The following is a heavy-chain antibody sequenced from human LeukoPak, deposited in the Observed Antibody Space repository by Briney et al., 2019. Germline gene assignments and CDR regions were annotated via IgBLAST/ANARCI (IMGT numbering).Heavy chain of an antibody. V-gene: IGHV1-2*02. CDR3: ARDSNQDYGGNSADH. CDR2: INPNSGGT. J-gene: IGHJ4*02. Sequence: ASVKVSCKTSGYSFTGYHIHWVRQAPGRGLEWMGWINPNSGGTNFAQKFPARATLTRDTSISTVYMELSSLRSDDTAIYYCARDSNQDYGGNSADHWGQGTLVTVSS. CDR1: GYSFTGYH. D-gene: IGHD4-23*01.